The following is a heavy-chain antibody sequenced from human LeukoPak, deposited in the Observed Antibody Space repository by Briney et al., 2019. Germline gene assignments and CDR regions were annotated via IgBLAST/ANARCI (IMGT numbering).Heavy chain of an antibody. CDR2: IYTSGST. CDR1: GGSISSGSCY. V-gene: IGHV4-61*02. CDR3: ARDPTYRDAFDI. D-gene: IGHD2-2*01. J-gene: IGHJ3*02. Sequence: SSETLSLTCTVSGGSISSGSCYWSWIRQPAGKGLEWIGRIYTSGSTNYNPSLKSRVTISVDTSKNQFSLKLSSVTAADTAVYYCARDPTYRDAFDIWGQGTMVTVSS.